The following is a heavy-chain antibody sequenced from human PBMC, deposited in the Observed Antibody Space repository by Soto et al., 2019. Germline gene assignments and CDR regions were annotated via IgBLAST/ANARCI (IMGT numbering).Heavy chain of an antibody. CDR1: GFTFSSYG. J-gene: IGHJ4*02. CDR3: AILGGGFDY. V-gene: IGHV3-30*03. CDR2: ISYDGSNK. Sequence: GGSLRLSCAASGFTFSSYGMHWVRQAPGKGLEWVAVISYDGSNKYYADSVKGRFTISRDNSKNTLYLQMNSPRAEDTAVYYCAILGGGFDYWGQGTLVTVSS. D-gene: IGHD2-15*01.